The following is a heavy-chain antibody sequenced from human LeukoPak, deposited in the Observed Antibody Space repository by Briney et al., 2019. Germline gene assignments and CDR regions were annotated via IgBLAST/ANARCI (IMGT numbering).Heavy chain of an antibody. CDR1: GFAFSSYW. V-gene: IGHV3-7*01. CDR3: ARLGGGYYTY. J-gene: IGHJ4*02. CDR2: IKQDGGEE. Sequence: GGSLRLSCVASGFAFSSYWMTWVRQAPGKGLEWVANIKQDGGEEYYVDSVKGRFTISRDNAKNSLFLQMNSLRVEDTAVYYCARLGGGYYTYWGQGTLVTVSS. D-gene: IGHD1-26*01.